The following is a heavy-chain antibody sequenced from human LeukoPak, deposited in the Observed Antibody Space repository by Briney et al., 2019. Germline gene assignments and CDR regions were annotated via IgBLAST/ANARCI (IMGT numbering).Heavy chain of an antibody. Sequence: SVKISCKASGGTFSSYAISWVRQAPGQGLEWMGGIIPIFGTANYAQKFQGRVTITADKSTSTAYMELSSLRSEVTAVYYCAREKDNQGYFQHWGQGTLVTVSS. J-gene: IGHJ1*01. CDR3: AREKDNQGYFQH. CDR2: IIPIFGTA. V-gene: IGHV1-69*06. CDR1: GGTFSSYA. D-gene: IGHD1-14*01.